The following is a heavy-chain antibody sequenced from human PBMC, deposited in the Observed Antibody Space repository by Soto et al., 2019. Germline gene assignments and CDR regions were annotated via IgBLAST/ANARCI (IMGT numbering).Heavy chain of an antibody. J-gene: IGHJ4*02. V-gene: IGHV4-30-2*01. D-gene: IGHD3-22*01. CDR3: ARVNGSPAGGYYYAFDY. CDR1: GDSIRSSGYS. CDR2: MYHSGSI. Sequence: SETLSLTCSISGDSIRSSGYSWSWIRHPPGKGLEWVGFMYHSGSISYNPALKSRVTISTDRSKNQFSLNLSSVTVADTAVYYCARVNGSPAGGYYYAFDYWGQGILVTVSS.